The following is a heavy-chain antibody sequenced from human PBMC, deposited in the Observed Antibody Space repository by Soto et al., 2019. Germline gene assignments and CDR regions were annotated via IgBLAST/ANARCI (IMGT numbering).Heavy chain of an antibody. D-gene: IGHD6-19*01. J-gene: IGHJ4*02. Sequence: LSLTCTVSGGSISSGGYYWSWIRQHPGKGLEWIGYIYYSGSTYYNPSLKSRVTISVDTSKNQFSLKLSSVTAADTAVYYCARVTSSGWSGSRVFDYWGQGTLVTVSS. CDR3: ARVTSSGWSGSRVFDY. CDR2: IYYSGST. V-gene: IGHV4-31*03. CDR1: GGSISSGGYY.